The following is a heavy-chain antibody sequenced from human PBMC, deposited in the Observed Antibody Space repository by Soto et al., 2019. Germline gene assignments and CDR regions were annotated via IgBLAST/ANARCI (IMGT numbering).Heavy chain of an antibody. J-gene: IGHJ6*02. CDR1: GDSVSNNGAA. Sequence: SQTLSLTCAISGDSVSNNGAAWNWIRQSPSRGLEWLGRTYYRSQWHYDYATSVRSRITINPDTSKNQFSLQLNSVTPEDTAVYYCASSKGYYDFWSGHQYYYGMDVWGQGTTVTVSS. CDR3: ASSKGYYDFWSGHQYYYGMDV. V-gene: IGHV6-1*01. CDR2: TYYRSQWHY. D-gene: IGHD3-3*01.